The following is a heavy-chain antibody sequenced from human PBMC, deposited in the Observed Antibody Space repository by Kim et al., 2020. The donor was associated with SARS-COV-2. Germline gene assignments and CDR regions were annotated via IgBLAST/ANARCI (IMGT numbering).Heavy chain of an antibody. D-gene: IGHD6-19*01. Sequence: AVKGRFTISRDNAKNSLYLQMNSLRDEDTAVYYCARDPDFIAVAAHFDYWGQGTLVTVSS. J-gene: IGHJ4*02. CDR3: ARDPDFIAVAAHFDY. V-gene: IGHV3-48*02.